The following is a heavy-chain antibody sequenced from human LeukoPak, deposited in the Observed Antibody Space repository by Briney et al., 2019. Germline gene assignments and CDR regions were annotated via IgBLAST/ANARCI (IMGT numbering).Heavy chain of an antibody. CDR1: GFTVSSNY. Sequence: GGSLRLSCAASGFTVSSNYMSWIRQAPGKGLEWVSGISGSGGSTYYADSVRGRFTISRDNSKNTLCLQMNSLRAEDTAVYYCAKAPGYCSGGSCSPFDYWGQGTLVTVSS. J-gene: IGHJ4*02. V-gene: IGHV3-23*01. D-gene: IGHD2-15*01. CDR2: ISGSGGST. CDR3: AKAPGYCSGGSCSPFDY.